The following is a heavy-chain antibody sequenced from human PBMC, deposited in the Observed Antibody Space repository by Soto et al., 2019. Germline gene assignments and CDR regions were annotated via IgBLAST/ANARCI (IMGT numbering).Heavy chain of an antibody. Sequence: GGSLRLSCAASGFTFSSYAMSWVRQAPGKGLEWVSAISGSGGSTYYADYVKGTFTISRDNSKNTLYLQMNSLRAEDTAVYYCAKDLMGGGRTWQFDYCGQATLVTVSS. D-gene: IGHD3-10*01. V-gene: IGHV3-23*01. J-gene: IGHJ4*02. CDR3: AKDLMGGGRTWQFDY. CDR1: GFTFSSYA. CDR2: ISGSGGST.